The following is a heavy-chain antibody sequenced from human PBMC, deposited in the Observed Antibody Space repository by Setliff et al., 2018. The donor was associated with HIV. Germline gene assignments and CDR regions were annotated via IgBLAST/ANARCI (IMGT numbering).Heavy chain of an antibody. CDR1: GGSISSGGHY. Sequence: SETLSLTCSVSGGSISSGGHYWSWIRQQPGKGLEWIGYIHYTGSNFYNPSFTSRLTISIDTSKNQFSLKLTSMTAADTAVYYCARHAAGPDGPFDYWGQGMLVT. D-gene: IGHD2-2*01. V-gene: IGHV4-31*03. CDR3: ARHAAGPDGPFDY. CDR2: IHYTGSN. J-gene: IGHJ4*02.